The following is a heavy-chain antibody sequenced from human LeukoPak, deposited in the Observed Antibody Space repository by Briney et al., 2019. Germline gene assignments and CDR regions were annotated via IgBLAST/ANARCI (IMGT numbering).Heavy chain of an antibody. J-gene: IGHJ4*02. V-gene: IGHV4-59*01. CDR1: GGSLNTYY. CDR3: ARGGDVGNHYYGY. CDR2: IYCSGST. D-gene: IGHD3-10*01. Sequence: PSETLSPSCTVSGGSLNTYYCSWVRQPPRKEMEWIGYIYCSGSTKYNTSLTSRVTISVDTSKSQFTLKLSSVTAADTVFYYCARGGDVGNHYYGYWGQGTLVTVS.